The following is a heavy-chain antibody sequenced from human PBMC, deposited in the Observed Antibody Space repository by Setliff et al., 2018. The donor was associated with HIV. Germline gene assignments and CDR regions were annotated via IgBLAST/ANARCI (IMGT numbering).Heavy chain of an antibody. CDR2: MSGDANSQ. Sequence: PGGSLRLSCAASGFIFSTFPMHWVRQAPGKGLEWVAVMSGDANSQYYADSVRGRFTISRDNAKNSMYLQMNSLRVEDTATYYCARARGSVGYYGSGTMYHMDVWGKGTTVTVSS. V-gene: IGHV3-30*01. D-gene: IGHD3-10*01. J-gene: IGHJ6*03. CDR1: GFIFSTFP. CDR3: ARARGSVGYYGSGTMYHMDV.